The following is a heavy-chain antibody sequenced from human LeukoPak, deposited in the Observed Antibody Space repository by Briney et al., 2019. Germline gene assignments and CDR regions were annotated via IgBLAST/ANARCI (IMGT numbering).Heavy chain of an antibody. V-gene: IGHV3-21*01. CDR3: ARDRSDYGDSRDAFDI. CDR1: GFTFSSYS. Sequence: PGVSLRLSCAASGFTFSSYSMNWVRQAPGKGLEWVSSISSSSSYIYYADSVKGRFTISRDNAKNSLYLQMNSLRAEDTAVYYCARDRSDYGDSRDAFDIWGQGTMVTVSS. D-gene: IGHD4-17*01. CDR2: ISSSSSYI. J-gene: IGHJ3*02.